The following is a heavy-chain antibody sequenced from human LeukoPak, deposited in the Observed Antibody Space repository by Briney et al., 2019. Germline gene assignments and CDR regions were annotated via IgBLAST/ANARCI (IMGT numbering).Heavy chain of an antibody. CDR1: GFTLDNYG. J-gene: IGHJ4*02. CDR3: AKSSLVAPYDY. D-gene: IGHD2-15*01. Sequence: GGSLRPSCAASGFTLDNYGMSWVSQAPGRGLEWVSTMSVSGGRTYYADSVKGRFTISRDNSKNTVYLQMHSLRVDDTAVFYCAKSSLVAPYDYWGQGTLVTVSS. CDR2: MSVSGGRT. V-gene: IGHV3-23*01.